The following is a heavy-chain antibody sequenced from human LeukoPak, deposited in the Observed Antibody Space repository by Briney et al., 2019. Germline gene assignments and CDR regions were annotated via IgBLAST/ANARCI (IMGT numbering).Heavy chain of an antibody. V-gene: IGHV1-69*13. CDR1: GGTFSSYA. CDR2: IIPIFGTA. D-gene: IGHD3-22*01. Sequence: ASVKVSCTASGGTFSSYAISWVRQAPGQGLEWMGGIIPIFGTANYAQKFQGRVTITADESTSTAYMELSSLRSEDTAVYYCARVWRRGAWDPLYDSSGYYYLNWFDPWGQGTLVTASS. J-gene: IGHJ5*02. CDR3: ARVWRRGAWDPLYDSSGYYYLNWFDP.